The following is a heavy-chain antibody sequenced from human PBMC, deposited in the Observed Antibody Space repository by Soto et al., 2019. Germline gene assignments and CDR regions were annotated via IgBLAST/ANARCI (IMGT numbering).Heavy chain of an antibody. J-gene: IGHJ6*02. D-gene: IGHD1-26*01. Sequence: GGSLRLSGAACGFTFSNAWMNWVRQAPGKGLEWVGRIRSKTDGGTTDYAAPVKGRFTISRDDSKNTLYLQINSLKTEDTAVYYCTTLTFLVGREYYYYGMAVRGQGTTVTVSS. CDR3: TTLTFLVGREYYYYGMAV. CDR1: GFTFSNAW. V-gene: IGHV3-15*07. CDR2: IRSKTDGGTT.